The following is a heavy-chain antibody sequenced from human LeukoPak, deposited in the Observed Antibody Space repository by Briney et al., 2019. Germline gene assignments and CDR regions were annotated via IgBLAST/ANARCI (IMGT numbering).Heavy chain of an antibody. CDR2: ISSSGNTI. CDR1: GFTFSNYA. V-gene: IGHV3-48*03. D-gene: IGHD3-22*01. J-gene: IGHJ4*02. Sequence: GGSLRLSCAASGFTFSNYAMTWVRQAPGKGLEWVSYISSSGNTIYYADSVRGRFTISRDNAKNSLYLQMNSLRAEDTALYFCARGPPNYYDSSGYFYLWGQGTLVTVSS. CDR3: ARGPPNYYDSSGYFYL.